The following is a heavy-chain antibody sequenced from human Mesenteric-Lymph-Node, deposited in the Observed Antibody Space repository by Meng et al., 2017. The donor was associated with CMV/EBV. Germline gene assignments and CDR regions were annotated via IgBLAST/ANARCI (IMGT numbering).Heavy chain of an antibody. CDR1: GGTFSSYA. Sequence: SGGTFSSYAISWVRQAPGQGLEWMGGIIPIFGTANYAQKFQGRVTISADTSTSTAYMELRSLRSEDTAIYYCARVGERGSSSHTDYWGQGTLVTVSS. D-gene: IGHD6-13*01. J-gene: IGHJ4*02. V-gene: IGHV1-69*06. CDR2: IIPIFGTA. CDR3: ARVGERGSSSHTDY.